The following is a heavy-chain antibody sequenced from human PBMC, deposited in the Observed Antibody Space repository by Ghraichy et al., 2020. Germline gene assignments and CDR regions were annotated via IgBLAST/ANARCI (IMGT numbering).Heavy chain of an antibody. Sequence: ASVKVSCKASGYTFTSYGISWVRQAPGQGLEWMGWISAYNGNTNYAQKLQGRVTMTTDTSTSTAYMELRSLRSDDTAVYYCARVRFLEWYSTSGNWFDPWGQGTLVTVSS. V-gene: IGHV1-18*04. J-gene: IGHJ5*02. CDR1: GYTFTSYG. D-gene: IGHD3-3*01. CDR3: ARVRFLEWYSTSGNWFDP. CDR2: ISAYNGNT.